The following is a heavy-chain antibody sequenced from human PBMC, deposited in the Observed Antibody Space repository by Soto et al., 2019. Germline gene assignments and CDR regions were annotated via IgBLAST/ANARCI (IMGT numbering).Heavy chain of an antibody. CDR1: GFTFSSYG. Sequence: GGSLRLSCAASGFTFSSYGMHWVRQAPGKGLEWVANINPDGSVKYYVDSVKGRFTVSRDNAKNSLYLQMDSLRVEDTAVYFCASLLGTATTFDYWGQGALVTVSS. V-gene: IGHV3-7*01. J-gene: IGHJ4*02. CDR3: ASLLGTATTFDY. CDR2: INPDGSVK. D-gene: IGHD1-1*01.